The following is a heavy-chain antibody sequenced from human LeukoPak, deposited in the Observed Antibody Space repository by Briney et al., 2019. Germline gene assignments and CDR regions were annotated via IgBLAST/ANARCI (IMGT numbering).Heavy chain of an antibody. D-gene: IGHD3-22*01. Sequence: SETLSLTCTVSGGSISSGGYSWSWIRQHPGKGLEWIGSIYYSGSTYYNPSLKSRVTISVDTSKNQFSLKLSSVTAADTAVYYCARQIVVVVNQSPADYWGQGTLVTVSS. J-gene: IGHJ4*02. V-gene: IGHV4-39*01. CDR1: GGSISSGGYS. CDR2: IYYSGST. CDR3: ARQIVVVVNQSPADY.